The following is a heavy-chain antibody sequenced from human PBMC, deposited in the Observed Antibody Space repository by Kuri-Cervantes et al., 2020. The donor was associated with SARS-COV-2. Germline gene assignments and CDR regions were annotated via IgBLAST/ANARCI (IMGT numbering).Heavy chain of an antibody. D-gene: IGHD6-19*01. V-gene: IGHV3-53*01. J-gene: IGHJ2*01. CDR3: ARAGYSTGWFPDWYFDL. CDR2: IYSGGTT. CDR1: GFTVSTNY. Sequence: GGSLRLSCAASGFTVSTNYMSWVRQAPGKGLEWVSIIYSGGTTYHADSVKGRFTISRDNSKNTVNLQMNSLRGEDTALHYCARAGYSTGWFPDWYFDLWGRGTLVTVSS.